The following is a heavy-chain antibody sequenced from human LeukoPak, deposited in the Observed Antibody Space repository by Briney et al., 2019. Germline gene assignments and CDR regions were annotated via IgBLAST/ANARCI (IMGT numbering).Heavy chain of an antibody. CDR3: ARVMVRGVIRPTHSFDY. Sequence: SETLSLICIVSAGSISSYYWSWIRQPPGKGLEWIGYIYYSGSTNYNPSLKSRVTISVDTSKNQFSLKLSSVTAADTAVYYCARVMVRGVIRPTHSFDYWGQGTLVTVSS. CDR2: IYYSGST. D-gene: IGHD3-10*01. CDR1: AGSISSYY. V-gene: IGHV4-59*01. J-gene: IGHJ4*02.